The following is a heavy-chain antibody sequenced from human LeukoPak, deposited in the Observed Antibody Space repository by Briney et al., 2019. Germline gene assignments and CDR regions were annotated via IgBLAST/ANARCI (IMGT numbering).Heavy chain of an antibody. J-gene: IGHJ4*02. V-gene: IGHV1-46*01. CDR1: GYTFTSYY. CDR3: ARAGGRALATIHFDY. CDR2: INPSGGST. D-gene: IGHD5-24*01. Sequence: ASVKVSCKASGYTFTSYYMHWVRQAPGQGLEWMGIINPSGGSTSYAQKFQGRVTMTRDTSTSTVYMELSSLRSEDTAVYYCARAGGRALATIHFDYWGQGTLVTVFS.